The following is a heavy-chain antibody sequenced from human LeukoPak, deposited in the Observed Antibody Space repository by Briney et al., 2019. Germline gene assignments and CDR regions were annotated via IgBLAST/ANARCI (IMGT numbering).Heavy chain of an antibody. CDR2: IYSGGNT. D-gene: IGHD3-10*01. Sequence: PGGSLRLSCAASGFTVSSNYMSWVRQAPGKGLEWVSVIYSGGNTYYADSLKGRFTISRDNSKNTLYLQMNSLRAEDTAVYYCARLPPGDYWGQGTLVTVSS. CDR3: ARLPPGDY. V-gene: IGHV3-66*04. J-gene: IGHJ4*02. CDR1: GFTVSSNY.